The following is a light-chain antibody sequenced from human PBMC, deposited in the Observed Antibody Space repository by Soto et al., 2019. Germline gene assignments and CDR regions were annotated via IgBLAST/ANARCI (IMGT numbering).Light chain of an antibody. Sequence: DIQMTQSPSSLSAFVGDRVTITCRASQSISNYLNWYQQKPGRAPNLLLYAASSLQSGVPSRFSGSRSGTDFTLTITSLQPEDFATYYCQQSFSTPWTFGQGTKVEIK. J-gene: IGKJ1*01. CDR2: AAS. CDR3: QQSFSTPWT. CDR1: QSISNY. V-gene: IGKV1-39*01.